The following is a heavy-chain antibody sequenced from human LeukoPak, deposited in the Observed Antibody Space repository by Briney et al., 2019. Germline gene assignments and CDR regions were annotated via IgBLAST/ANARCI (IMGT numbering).Heavy chain of an antibody. J-gene: IGHJ5*02. V-gene: IGHV4-34*01. CDR3: ARGRVLWFGELFGSRQNWFDP. CDR2: INHSGST. D-gene: IGHD3-10*01. Sequence: EPSETLSLTCAVYGGSFSGYYWSWIRQPPGKGLEWIGEINHSGSTNYNPSLKSRVTISVDTSKNQFSLKLSSVTAADTAVYYCARGRVLWFGELFGSRQNWFDPWGQGTLVTVSS. CDR1: GGSFSGYY.